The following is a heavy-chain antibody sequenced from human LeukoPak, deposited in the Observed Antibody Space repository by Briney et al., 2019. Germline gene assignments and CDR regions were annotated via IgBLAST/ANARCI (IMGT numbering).Heavy chain of an antibody. CDR1: GYTFTSYY. CDR3: ARGYFMIYFDY. V-gene: IGHV1-46*01. D-gene: IGHD3-16*01. CDR2: INPSGGST. Sequence: ASVKVSCKASGYTFTSYYMHWVRQAPGQGLEWMRIINPSGGSTSYAQKFQGRVTMTRDTYTSTVYMELSSLRSEDTAVYYCARGYFMIYFDYWGQGTLVTVSS. J-gene: IGHJ4*02.